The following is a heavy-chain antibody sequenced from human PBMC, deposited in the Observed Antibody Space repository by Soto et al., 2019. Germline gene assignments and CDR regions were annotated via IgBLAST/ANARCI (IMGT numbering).Heavy chain of an antibody. CDR1: GGSFSGYY. CDR2: INHSGST. Sequence: QVQLQQWGAGLLKPSETLSLTCAVYGGSFSGYYWTWIRQPPGTGLEWIGEINHSGSTNYNPSLKSRVTISVDTCKNQFSLKLGSVTAAESAVYCCARDKISGLFGYWGQGPLVMFSS. D-gene: IGHD5-12*01. CDR3: ARDKISGLFGY. J-gene: IGHJ4*02. V-gene: IGHV4-34*01.